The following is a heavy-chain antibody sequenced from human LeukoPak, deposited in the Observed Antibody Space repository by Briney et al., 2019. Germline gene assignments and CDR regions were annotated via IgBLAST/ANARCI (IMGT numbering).Heavy chain of an antibody. V-gene: IGHV3-64*01. CDR2: ISSSGDNT. D-gene: IGHD2-15*01. Sequence: PGGSLRLSCAASGFIFSNYAMHWVRQAPGKGLEYVSAISSSGDNTYYANSVKGRFTISRDNSKNTLFLQMGSLRAEDMAVYYCAREERGLPIDYWGQGTLVTVCS. CDR3: AREERGLPIDY. J-gene: IGHJ4*02. CDR1: GFIFSNYA.